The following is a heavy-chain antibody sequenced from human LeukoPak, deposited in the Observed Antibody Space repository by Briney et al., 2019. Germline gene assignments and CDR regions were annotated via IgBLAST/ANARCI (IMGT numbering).Heavy chain of an antibody. CDR2: ISGGGGST. Sequence: GGSLRLSCAASGFTFSSYAMIWVRQAPGKGLEWVSAISGGGGSTYYAGSVKGRFTISRDNSKNTLYLQMNSLRAEDTAIYYCAKDRAIHLVPYYLVPDIWGQGTMVTVSS. CDR1: GFTFSSYA. D-gene: IGHD5-18*01. V-gene: IGHV3-23*01. CDR3: AKDRAIHLVPYYLVPDI. J-gene: IGHJ3*02.